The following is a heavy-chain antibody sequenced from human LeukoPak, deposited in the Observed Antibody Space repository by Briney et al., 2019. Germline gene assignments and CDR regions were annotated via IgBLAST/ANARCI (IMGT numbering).Heavy chain of an antibody. D-gene: IGHD6-19*01. J-gene: IGHJ5*02. CDR2: IWYDGSNK. CDR1: GFTFSSYG. Sequence: GGSLRLSCAASGFTFSSYGMHWVRQAPCKGLEWVAVIWYDGSNKYYADSVKGRFTISRDNSKNTLYLQMNSLRAEDTAVYYCTRGSVKQWLARDWFDPWGQGTLVTVSS. CDR3: TRGSVKQWLARDWFDP. V-gene: IGHV3-33*01.